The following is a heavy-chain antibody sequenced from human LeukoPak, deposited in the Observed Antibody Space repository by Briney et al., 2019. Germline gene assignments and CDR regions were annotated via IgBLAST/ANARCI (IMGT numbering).Heavy chain of an antibody. D-gene: IGHD1-26*01. CDR3: ARALGLGVPHD. J-gene: IGHJ4*02. CDR1: GYSFTSYG. CDR2: ISGYNGDT. V-gene: IGHV1-18*01. Sequence: ASVKVSCKTAGYSFTSYGVSWARQAPGQGLEWMGWISGYNGDTNYAQKFQGRVTMTTDTSADTAYMELRSLRSDDTAVYYCARALGLGVPHDWGPGSLITVSS.